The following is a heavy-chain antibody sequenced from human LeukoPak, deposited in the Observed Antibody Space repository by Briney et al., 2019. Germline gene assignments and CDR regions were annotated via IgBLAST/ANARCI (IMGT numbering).Heavy chain of an antibody. D-gene: IGHD6-6*01. CDR1: GYTFTSYY. CDR2: INPSGGST. Sequence: GASVKVSCKASGYTFTSYYMHWVRQAPGQGLEWMGIINPSGGSTSYAQKFQGRVTMTRDMSTSTVYMELSSLRSEDTAVYYCARDSSSHYFDYWGQRTLVTVSS. J-gene: IGHJ4*02. CDR3: ARDSSSHYFDY. V-gene: IGHV1-46*01.